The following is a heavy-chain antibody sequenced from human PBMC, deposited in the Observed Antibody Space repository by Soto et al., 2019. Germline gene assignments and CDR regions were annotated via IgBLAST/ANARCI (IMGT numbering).Heavy chain of an antibody. V-gene: IGHV3-21*01. CDR3: ARGNSPGFDS. CDR2: ISSGSSYI. D-gene: IGHD4-4*01. J-gene: IGHJ4*02. Sequence: EVQLVESGGGLVEPGGSLRLSCAASGFTFSSYSMNWVRQAPGKGLEWVSSISSGSSYIFYADSVKGRFTISRDNAKNSLYVQMNSLRAEDTAVYYCARGNSPGFDSWGQGTLVTVSS. CDR1: GFTFSSYS.